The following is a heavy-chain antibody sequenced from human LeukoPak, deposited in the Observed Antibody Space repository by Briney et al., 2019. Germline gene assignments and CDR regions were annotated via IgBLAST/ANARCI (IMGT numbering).Heavy chain of an antibody. CDR1: GGTFSSYA. J-gene: IGHJ4*02. Sequence: SVKVSCKASGGTFSSYAISWVRQAPGQGLEWMGGIIPIFGTANYAQKFQGRVTITADESTGTAYMELNSLRAEDTAVYYCARGVGSGSRLRAGDYWGQGTLVTVSS. D-gene: IGHD1-26*01. CDR3: ARGVGSGSRLRAGDY. V-gene: IGHV1-69*13. CDR2: IIPIFGTA.